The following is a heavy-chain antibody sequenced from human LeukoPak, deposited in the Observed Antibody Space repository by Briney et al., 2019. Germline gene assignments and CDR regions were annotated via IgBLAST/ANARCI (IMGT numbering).Heavy chain of an antibody. CDR3: AREGEDTLVRGIPGGFDY. J-gene: IGHJ4*02. D-gene: IGHD3-10*01. V-gene: IGHV4-34*01. CDR2: INHSGST. Sequence: SETLSLTCAVYGGSFSGYYWSWIRQPPGKGLEWIGEINHSGSTNYNPSLKSRVTISVDTSKNQFSLKLGSMTAADTAVYYCAREGEDTLVRGIPGGFDYWGQGTLVTVSS. CDR1: GGSFSGYY.